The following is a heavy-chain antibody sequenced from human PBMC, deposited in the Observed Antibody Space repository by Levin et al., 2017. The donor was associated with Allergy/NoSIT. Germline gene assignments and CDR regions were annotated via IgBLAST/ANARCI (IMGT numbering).Heavy chain of an antibody. V-gene: IGHV3-23*01. CDR3: AKDLMMRSPNWFDH. J-gene: IGHJ5*02. Sequence: GESLKISCVDSGSIFRSYDMSWVRQAPGKGLEWVSSVGGGGTRTYYADSVKGRFTISRDNSKNTVYLQMSSLRAEDTALYYWAKDLMMRSPNWFDHWVRGNLVTVSS. CDR2: VGGGGTRT. CDR1: GSIFRSYD. D-gene: IGHD3-16*01.